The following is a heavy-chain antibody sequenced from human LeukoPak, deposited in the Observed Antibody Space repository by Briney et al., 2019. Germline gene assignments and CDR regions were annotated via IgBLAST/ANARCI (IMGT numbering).Heavy chain of an antibody. CDR3: ARGLPAAGYNWFDP. Sequence: RSETLSLTCAVYGGSFSGYYWSWIRQPPGKGLEWIGEINHSGSTNYNPSLKSRVTISVDTSKNQFSLKLSSVTAADTAVYYCARGLPAAGYNWFDPWGQGTLVTVSS. D-gene: IGHD6-13*01. V-gene: IGHV4-34*01. CDR2: INHSGST. J-gene: IGHJ5*02. CDR1: GGSFSGYY.